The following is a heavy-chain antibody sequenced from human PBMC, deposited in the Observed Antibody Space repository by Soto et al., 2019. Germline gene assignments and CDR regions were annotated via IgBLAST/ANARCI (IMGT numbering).Heavy chain of an antibody. CDR2: IYNDGTYS. Sequence: GGSLRLSCAASGFIFKMYWMHWVRQSPGKGLVWISRIYNDGTYSDYADSVRGRFTISRDNANDTLYLQMNNLRAEDSGLYYCTRGPRPISTGTGAYWGQGTQVTVSS. CDR3: TRGPRPISTGTGAY. CDR1: GFIFKMYW. J-gene: IGHJ4*02. V-gene: IGHV3-74*01. D-gene: IGHD3-10*01.